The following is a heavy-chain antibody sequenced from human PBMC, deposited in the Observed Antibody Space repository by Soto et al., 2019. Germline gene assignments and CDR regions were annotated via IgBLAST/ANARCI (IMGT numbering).Heavy chain of an antibody. CDR1: GFTFSSYS. J-gene: IGHJ6*02. Sequence: GGSLRLCCAASGFTFSSYSMNWVRQAPGKGLEWVSSISSSSSYIYYADSVKGRFTISRDNAKNSLYLQMNSLRAEDTAVYYCARGDGTYYDFWSGYFSPDYYYYGMDVWGQGTTVTVSS. V-gene: IGHV3-21*01. CDR2: ISSSSSYI. CDR3: ARGDGTYYDFWSGYFSPDYYYYGMDV. D-gene: IGHD3-3*01.